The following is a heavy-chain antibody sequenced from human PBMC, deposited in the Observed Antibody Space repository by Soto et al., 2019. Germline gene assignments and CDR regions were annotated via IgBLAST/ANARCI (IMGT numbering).Heavy chain of an antibody. J-gene: IGHJ4*02. CDR1: GFTFGDYA. V-gene: IGHV3-49*03. CDR3: ESIHEMTTVTSPPPDY. CDR2: IRSKAYGGTT. D-gene: IGHD4-17*01. Sequence: EVQLVESGGGLVQPGRSLRLSCTASGFTFGDYAMSWFRQAPGKGLEWVGFIRSKAYGGTTEYAASVKGRFTISRDDSKSIAYLQMNSLKTEDTAVYYCESIHEMTTVTSPPPDYWGPGTLVTVSS.